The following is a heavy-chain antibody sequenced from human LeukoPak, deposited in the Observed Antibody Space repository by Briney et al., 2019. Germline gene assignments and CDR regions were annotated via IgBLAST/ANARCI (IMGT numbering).Heavy chain of an antibody. D-gene: IGHD6-13*01. CDR1: GFTFSSYA. CDR3: ATDSSSWLFDY. CDR2: ISYDGSNK. V-gene: IGHV3-30-3*01. Sequence: PGGSLRLSCAASGFTFSSYAMHWVRQAPGKGLEWVAVISYDGSNKYYADSVKGRFTISRDNSKNTLYLQMNSLRAEDTAVYYCATDSSSWLFDYWGQGTLVTVSS. J-gene: IGHJ4*02.